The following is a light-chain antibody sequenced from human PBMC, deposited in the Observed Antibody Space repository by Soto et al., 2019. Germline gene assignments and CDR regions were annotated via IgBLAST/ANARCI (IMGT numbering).Light chain of an antibody. CDR1: QSVSSNY. Sequence: EIVLTQSPVTLSLSPGERATLSCRACQSVSSNYLAWYQQKPGQAPRLLIYGASRRATGIPDRFSGSGSGTDFSLTISRLEPEDCAVYYCQQYGGSPLITFGQGTRLEIK. J-gene: IGKJ5*01. CDR3: QQYGGSPLIT. CDR2: GAS. V-gene: IGKV3-20*01.